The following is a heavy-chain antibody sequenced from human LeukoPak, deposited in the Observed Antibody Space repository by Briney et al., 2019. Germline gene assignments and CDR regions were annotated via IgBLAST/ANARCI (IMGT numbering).Heavy chain of an antibody. CDR1: GYTFTSYD. D-gene: IGHD3-22*01. J-gene: IGHJ6*03. CDR3: ARDAYYYDSSAHGGYYYYMDV. V-gene: IGHV1-8*03. CDR2: MNPNSGIT. Sequence: GASVKVSCKASGYTFTSYDINWVRQATGRGLEWMGWMNPNSGITGYAQKFQGRVTITRNTSISTAYMELSSLRSDDTAVYYCARDAYYYDSSAHGGYYYYMDVWGKGTTVTISS.